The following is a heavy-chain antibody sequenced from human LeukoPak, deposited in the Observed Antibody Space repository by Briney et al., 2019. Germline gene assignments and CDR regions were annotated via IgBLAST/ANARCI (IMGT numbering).Heavy chain of an antibody. Sequence: ASVKVSCKTSGYTFTGYYMHWVRQAPGQGLEWMGWINPNSGGTNYAQKFQGRVTMTRDTSISTAYMELSRLRSDDTAVYYCAREGSSGYYEDFDYWGQGTLVTVSS. CDR1: GYTFTGYY. CDR3: AREGSSGYYEDFDY. D-gene: IGHD3-22*01. CDR2: INPNSGGT. J-gene: IGHJ4*02. V-gene: IGHV1-2*02.